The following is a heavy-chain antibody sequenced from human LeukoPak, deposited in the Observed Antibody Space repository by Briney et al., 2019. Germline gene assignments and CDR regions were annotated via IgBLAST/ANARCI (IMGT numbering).Heavy chain of an antibody. J-gene: IGHJ5*02. CDR1: GVSISSSSYY. V-gene: IGHV4-39*01. Sequence: SETLSLTCTVSGVSISSSSYYWVWIRQPPGQGLEWIGSIYYSGSTYYNPSLNSRITISVDTSKNQFSLKLSSVTAADTAVYYCARLRDWFDPWGQGTLVTVSS. CDR2: IYYSGST. CDR3: ARLRDWFDP.